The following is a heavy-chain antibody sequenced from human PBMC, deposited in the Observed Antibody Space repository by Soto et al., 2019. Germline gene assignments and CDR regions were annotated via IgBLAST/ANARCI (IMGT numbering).Heavy chain of an antibody. CDR2: IYYSGST. CDR1: GGSISSGGYY. V-gene: IGHV4-31*03. Sequence: LSLTCTVSGGSISSGGYYWSWIRQHPGKGLEWIGYIYYSGSTYYNPSLKSRVTISVDTSKNQFSLKLSSVTAADTAVYYCARVLGWRNWFDPWGQGTLVTVSS. D-gene: IGHD2-15*01. CDR3: ARVLGWRNWFDP. J-gene: IGHJ5*02.